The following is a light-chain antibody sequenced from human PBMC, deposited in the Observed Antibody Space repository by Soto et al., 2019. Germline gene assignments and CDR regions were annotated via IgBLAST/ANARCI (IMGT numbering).Light chain of an antibody. CDR2: GAS. J-gene: IGKJ1*01. V-gene: IGKV3-20*01. Sequence: EVVLTQSPGTLSLSPGKRATLSCRASQSVSSGCLAWYQQKPGQAPRPLIYGASSRATGIPDRFSGSGSGTDFTLTISRLEPEDFAVYYCQQYGSSHWTFGQGTKVEIK. CDR1: QSVSSGC. CDR3: QQYGSSHWT.